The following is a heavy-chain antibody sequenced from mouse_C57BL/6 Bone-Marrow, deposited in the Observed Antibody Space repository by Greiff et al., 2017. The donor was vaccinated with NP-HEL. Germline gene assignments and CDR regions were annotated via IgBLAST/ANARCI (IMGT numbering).Heavy chain of an antibody. V-gene: IGHV14-3*01. J-gene: IGHJ2*01. CDR2: IDPANGNT. D-gene: IGHD2-1*01. CDR1: GFNIKNTH. CDR3: ARGCNPYYFDY. Sequence: EVQLQQSVAELVRPGASVKLSCTASGFNIKNTHMHWVKQRPEQGLEWIGRIDPANGNTKYAPKFQGKATITADTSSNTAYLQLSSLTSEDTAIYYCARGCNPYYFDYWGQGTTLTVSS.